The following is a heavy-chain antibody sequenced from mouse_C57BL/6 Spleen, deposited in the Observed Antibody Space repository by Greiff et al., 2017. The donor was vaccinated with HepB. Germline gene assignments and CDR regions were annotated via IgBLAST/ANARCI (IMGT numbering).Heavy chain of an antibody. Sequence: EVQLVESGPGLVKPSQSLSLTCSVTGYSITSGYYWNWIRQFPGNKLEWMGYISYDGSNNYNPSLKNRISITRDTSKNQFFLKLNSVTTEDTATYYCASYPGTNYAMDYWGQGTSVTVSS. CDR3: ASYPGTNYAMDY. V-gene: IGHV3-6*01. CDR1: GYSITSGYY. D-gene: IGHD4-1*01. J-gene: IGHJ4*01. CDR2: ISYDGSN.